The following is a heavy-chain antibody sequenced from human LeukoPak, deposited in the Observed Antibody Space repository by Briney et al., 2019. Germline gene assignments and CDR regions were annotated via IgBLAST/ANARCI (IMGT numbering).Heavy chain of an antibody. J-gene: IGHJ3*02. D-gene: IGHD3-16*01. Sequence: SETLSLICTVSGGSITSGCTTWYWIRQPAGKGLEWIGHIHSSGDTKYNPSLKSRVTMSIETSKNQVSLKMKSVTAADTAVYWARETALFAGAHDAFDIWGQGTTLIVSS. CDR1: GGSITSGCTT. V-gene: IGHV4-61*09. CDR3: RETALFAGAHDAFDI. CDR2: IHSSGDT.